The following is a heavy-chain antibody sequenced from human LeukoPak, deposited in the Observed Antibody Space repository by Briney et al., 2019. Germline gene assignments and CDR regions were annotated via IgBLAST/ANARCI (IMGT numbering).Heavy chain of an antibody. CDR3: ANWNRHDAFDI. Sequence: PSETLSLTCTVSGGSISSYYWSWIRQPPGKGLEWIGYIHYSGSTNYNPSLKSRVTISVDTSKNQFSLKLSSVTAADTAVYYCANWNRHDAFDIWGQGTMVTVSS. CDR2: IHYSGST. CDR1: GGSISSYY. D-gene: IGHD1-1*01. V-gene: IGHV4-59*01. J-gene: IGHJ3*02.